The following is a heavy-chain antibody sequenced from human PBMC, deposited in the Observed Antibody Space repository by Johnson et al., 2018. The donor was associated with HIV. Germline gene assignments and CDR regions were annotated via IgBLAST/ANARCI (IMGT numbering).Heavy chain of an antibody. Sequence: VQLVESGGGVVQPGGSLRLSCAASGFTFSSYGMHWVRQAPGKGLEWVAFIRYDGSNKYYADSVKGRFTISRDNSKNTLYLQMNSLGTEDTAVYYCAKARGYSYGGDAFDIWGQGTMVTVSS. CDR3: AKARGYSYGGDAFDI. D-gene: IGHD5-18*01. V-gene: IGHV3-30*02. CDR1: GFTFSSYG. J-gene: IGHJ3*02. CDR2: IRYDGSNK.